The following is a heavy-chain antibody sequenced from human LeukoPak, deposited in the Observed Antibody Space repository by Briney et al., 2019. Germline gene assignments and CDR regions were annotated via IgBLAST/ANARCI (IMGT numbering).Heavy chain of an antibody. CDR3: AREDPQATVPEGMDV. Sequence: NPSETLSLTCTVSGGSISRYYWNWIRQPPGKGLEWIGYIYRSGTTNYNPSLKSRLTISVDTSKNQFSLKLSSVTAADTAVYYCAREDPQATVPEGMDVWGQGTTVTVSS. D-gene: IGHD4-17*01. CDR2: IYRSGTT. V-gene: IGHV4-59*12. CDR1: GGSISRYY. J-gene: IGHJ6*02.